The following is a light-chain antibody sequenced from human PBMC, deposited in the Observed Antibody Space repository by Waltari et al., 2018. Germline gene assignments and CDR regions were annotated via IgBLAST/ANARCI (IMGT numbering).Light chain of an antibody. J-gene: IGKJ4*01. CDR3: QHYGRSPLT. V-gene: IGKV3-20*01. CDR1: QSLNSDY. CDR2: GAS. Sequence: EIVLTQSPGRLSLSPGERLTLSCRASQSLNSDYLSWYQQKPGQTPRLLIYGASTRATGIPDRFSGSGSGTDFTLTISRLEPEDFAVYYCQHYGRSPLTFGGGTKVEIK.